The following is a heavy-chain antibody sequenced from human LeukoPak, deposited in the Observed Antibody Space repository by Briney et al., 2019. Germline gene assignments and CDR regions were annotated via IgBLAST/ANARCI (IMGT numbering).Heavy chain of an antibody. J-gene: IGHJ3*02. Sequence: SETLSLTCTVSGGSISSGGYYWSWIRQHPGQGLEWIEYIYYSGSTYYNPPLKGRVTISVDTSKNQFSLKLSSVTAGDTAVYYFARVSNVLANAFDIWGQGTRVTVSS. CDR2: IYYSGST. D-gene: IGHD5-12*01. V-gene: IGHV4-31*03. CDR3: ARVSNVLANAFDI. CDR1: GGSISSGGYY.